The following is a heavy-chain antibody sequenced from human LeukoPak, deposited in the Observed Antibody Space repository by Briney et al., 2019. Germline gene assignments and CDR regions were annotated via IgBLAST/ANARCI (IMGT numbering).Heavy chain of an antibody. V-gene: IGHV3-21*01. CDR1: GFTFSTYN. J-gene: IGHJ4*02. CDR3: ARDRTAYYDILTGYDY. Sequence: PGGSLRLSCEASGFTFSTYNMNWVRQAPGKRLEWVSSITSSSSYAFYADSVKGRFTISRDNAKSSLYLQMNSLRAEDTAVYYCARDRTAYYDILTGYDYWGQGTLVTVSS. D-gene: IGHD3-9*01. CDR2: ITSSSSYA.